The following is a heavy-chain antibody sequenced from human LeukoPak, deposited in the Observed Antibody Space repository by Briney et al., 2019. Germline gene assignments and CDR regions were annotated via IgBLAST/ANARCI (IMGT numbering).Heavy chain of an antibody. CDR1: GGTFSSYA. CDR2: IIPIFGTA. CDR3: ARGRLDSGYDLSVPLSFDY. Sequence: GSSVKVSCKASGGTFSSYAISWARQAPGQGLEWMGGIIPIFGTANYAQKFQGRVTITTDESTSTAYMELSSLRSEDTAVYYCARGRLDSGYDLSVPLSFDYWGQGTLVTVSS. V-gene: IGHV1-69*05. J-gene: IGHJ4*02. D-gene: IGHD5-12*01.